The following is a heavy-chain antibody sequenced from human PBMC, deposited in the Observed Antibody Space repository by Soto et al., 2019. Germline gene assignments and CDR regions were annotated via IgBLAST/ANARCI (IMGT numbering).Heavy chain of an antibody. J-gene: IGHJ4*02. CDR1: GFTSSGYE. V-gene: IGHV3-48*03. CDR2: ISSSGRTT. CDR3: ARNLGGTYHV. D-gene: IGHD6-19*01. Sequence: GGSLRLSCAASGFTSSGYEMNWVRQAPGKGLEWVSYISSSGRTTDYADSVKGRFTISRDNAKNSLYLQMNSLRAEDTAVYYCARNLGGTYHVWGQGTLVTVSS.